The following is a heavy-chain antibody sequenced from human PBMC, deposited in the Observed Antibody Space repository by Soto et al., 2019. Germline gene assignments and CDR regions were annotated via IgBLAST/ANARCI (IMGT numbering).Heavy chain of an antibody. CDR2: IYWDDDK. CDR3: AHGSCFGADCYPNPYFDS. Sequence: QITLKESGPTLVKLTQTLTLTCTFSGFSLSTTAEGVCWIRQPPVKAPEWVALIYWDDDKRYSPSLKTRLTNTKDTSKNHVVLTVPNVDPVDTATYYCAHGSCFGADCYPNPYFDSWRQRILVTVSS. CDR1: GFSLSTTAEG. V-gene: IGHV2-5*02. J-gene: IGHJ4*02. D-gene: IGHD2-21*02.